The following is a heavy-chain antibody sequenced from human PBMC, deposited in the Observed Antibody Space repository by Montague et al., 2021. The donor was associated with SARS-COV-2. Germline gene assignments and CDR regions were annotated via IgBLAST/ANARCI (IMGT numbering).Heavy chain of an antibody. D-gene: IGHD5-18*01. CDR2: ISGSSSYI. J-gene: IGHJ3*02. Sequence: SLSLSLSASRFTFSSYSMNWVRQAPGKGLEWVSSISGSSSYIYYADSVKGRFTISRDNAKNSLYLQMNSLRAEDTAVYYCARDERGYSYGYPFDIWGQGTMVTVSS. V-gene: IGHV3-21*01. CDR1: RFTFSSYS. CDR3: ARDERGYSYGYPFDI.